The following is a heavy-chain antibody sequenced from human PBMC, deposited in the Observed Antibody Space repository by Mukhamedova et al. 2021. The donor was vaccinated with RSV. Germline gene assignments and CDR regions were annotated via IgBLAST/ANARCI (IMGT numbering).Heavy chain of an antibody. CDR2: IKPTTDGGTT. V-gene: IGHV3-15*01. CDR3: TKYFYDRSWYLNWFDP. D-gene: IGHD3-22*01. J-gene: IGHJ5*02. CDR1: AW. Sequence: AWMSWVRQAPGKGLEWVGRIKPTTDGGTTDYAAPVKGRFTISRDDSKNTLYLQMNSLKTEDTAVYYCTKYFYDRSWYLNWFDPWGQ.